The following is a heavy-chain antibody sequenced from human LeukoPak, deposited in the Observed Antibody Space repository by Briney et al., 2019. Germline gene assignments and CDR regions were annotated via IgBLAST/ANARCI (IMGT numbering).Heavy chain of an antibody. CDR3: ARVTDDSSGYWFDS. J-gene: IGHJ5*01. D-gene: IGHD3-22*01. CDR2: ISYIGSI. CDR1: GDSISTYY. Sequence: PSETLSLTCTVSGDSISTYYWSWIRQPPGKRLEWIGYISYIGSINYNPSLESRVTISADTSNNQFSLKLNSVTAADTAVYYCARVTDDSSGYWFDSWGQGTLVTVSS. V-gene: IGHV4-59*08.